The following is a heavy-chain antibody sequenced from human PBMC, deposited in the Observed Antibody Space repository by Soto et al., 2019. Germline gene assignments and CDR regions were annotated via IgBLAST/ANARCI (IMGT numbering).Heavy chain of an antibody. CDR3: ARESCSGGSCYSGYYYYGMDV. D-gene: IGHD2-15*01. V-gene: IGHV3-21*01. Sequence: GGSLRLSCAASGFTFSSYSMNWVRQAPGKGLEWVSFISSSSSYIYYADSVKGRFTISRDNAKNSLYLQMNSLRAEDTAVYYCARESCSGGSCYSGYYYYGMDVWGQGTTVTVSS. CDR1: GFTFSSYS. CDR2: ISSSSSYI. J-gene: IGHJ6*02.